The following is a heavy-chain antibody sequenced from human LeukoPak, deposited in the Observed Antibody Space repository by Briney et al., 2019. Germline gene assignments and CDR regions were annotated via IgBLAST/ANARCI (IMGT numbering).Heavy chain of an antibody. J-gene: IGHJ4*02. CDR2: ISGSCGST. Sequence: QPGGSLRLSCAASGFTFSSYAMSWVRQAPGKGLEWVSAISGSCGSTYYADSVKARFTISRDNSKNTLYLQMNSLRAEDTAVYYCAKENQYYDFWSGYYNGAPFDYWGQGTLVTVSS. CDR1: GFTFSSYA. CDR3: AKENQYYDFWSGYYNGAPFDY. D-gene: IGHD3-3*01. V-gene: IGHV3-23*01.